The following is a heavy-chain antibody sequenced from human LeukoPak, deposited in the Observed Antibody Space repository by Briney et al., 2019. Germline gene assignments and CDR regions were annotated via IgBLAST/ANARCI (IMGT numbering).Heavy chain of an antibody. V-gene: IGHV4-59*12. CDR3: ARGGYSYGYHY. J-gene: IGHJ4*02. CDR2: IYYSGST. Sequence: PSETLSLTCTVSGGSISSYYWSWIRQPPGKGLEWIGYIYYSGSTNYNPSLKSRVTTSVDTSKNQFSLKLSSVTAADTAVYYCARGGYSYGYHYWGQGTLVTVSS. D-gene: IGHD5-18*01. CDR1: GGSISSYY.